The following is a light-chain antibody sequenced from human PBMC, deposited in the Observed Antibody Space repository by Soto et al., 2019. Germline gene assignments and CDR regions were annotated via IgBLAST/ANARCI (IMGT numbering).Light chain of an antibody. CDR3: QQYSDFLIS. CDR1: QSISRS. CDR2: EAS. V-gene: IGKV1-5*01. J-gene: IGKJ3*01. Sequence: DIPMTQSPSTLSASVGDRVTITCRASQSISRSLAWYQQKPGKAPSLLIYEASSLEGGVPSRFSGSGFGTEFTLTITNLQPADFATYYCQQYSDFLISFGPGTTVDFK.